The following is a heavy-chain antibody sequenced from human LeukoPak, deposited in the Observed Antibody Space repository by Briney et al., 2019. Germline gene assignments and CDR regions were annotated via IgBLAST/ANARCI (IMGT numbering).Heavy chain of an antibody. CDR1: GFTYSSYA. CDR3: AKDRASGYDYGYYFDY. CDR2: ISGSGGST. Sequence: GGSLRLSCAASGFTYSSYAMSWVRQAPGKGLEWVTAISGSGGSTYYADSVKGRFTISRDNSKNTLYLQMNSLRAEDTAVYYCAKDRASGYDYGYYFDYWGQGTLVTVSS. D-gene: IGHD5-12*01. J-gene: IGHJ4*02. V-gene: IGHV3-23*01.